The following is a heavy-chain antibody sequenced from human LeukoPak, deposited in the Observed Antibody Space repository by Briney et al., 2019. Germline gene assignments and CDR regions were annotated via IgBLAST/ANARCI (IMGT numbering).Heavy chain of an antibody. D-gene: IGHD2-15*01. Sequence: PSETLSLTCTVSGGAISSSSYYWGWVRQPPGKGLEWIGSIYYSGSTYYTPSLKSRVTISVDTSKNQFSLKLSSVTAADTAVYYCAGKRCSGGSCFDAFDIWGQGTMVTVSS. CDR3: AGKRCSGGSCFDAFDI. CDR1: GGAISSSSYY. CDR2: IYYSGST. V-gene: IGHV4-39*01. J-gene: IGHJ3*02.